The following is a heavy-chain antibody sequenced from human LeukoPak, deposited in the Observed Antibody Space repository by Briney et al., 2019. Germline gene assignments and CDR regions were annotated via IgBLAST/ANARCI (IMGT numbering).Heavy chain of an antibody. CDR3: TRDSIAAAGKLGY. CDR2: INPSGGST. CDR1: GYTFTSYY. Sequence: ASVKVSCKASGYTFTSYYIHWVRQAPGQGLEWMGIINPSGGSTSYAQKFQGRVTMTRDMSTSTVYMELSSLRSEDTAVYYCTRDSIAAAGKLGYWGQGTLVTVSS. D-gene: IGHD6-13*01. V-gene: IGHV1-46*01. J-gene: IGHJ4*02.